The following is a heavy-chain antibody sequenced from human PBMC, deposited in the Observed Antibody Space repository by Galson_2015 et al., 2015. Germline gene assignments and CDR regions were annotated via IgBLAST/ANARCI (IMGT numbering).Heavy chain of an antibody. D-gene: IGHD3-10*01. CDR1: GGSFSGYY. Sequence: SETLSLTCAVYGGSFSGYYWSWIRQPPGKGLEWIGEINHSGSTNYNPSLKSRVTISVDTSKNQFSLKLSSVTAADTAVYYCARGRITMVRGVISGYYFDYWGQGTLVTVSS. CDR2: INHSGST. V-gene: IGHV4-34*01. CDR3: ARGRITMVRGVISGYYFDY. J-gene: IGHJ4*02.